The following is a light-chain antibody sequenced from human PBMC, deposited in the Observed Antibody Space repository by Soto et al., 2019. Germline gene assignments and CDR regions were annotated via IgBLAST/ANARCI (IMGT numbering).Light chain of an antibody. J-gene: IGKJ2*01. Sequence: EIVLTQSPATLSLSPGDGATLSCRASQSVSNYLAWYQQKPGQAPRLLIYDASNRATGIPARFSGSGSGTDFTLTISSLQPDDFATYYCQQYNSYFYTFGQGTKVDIK. CDR2: DAS. CDR1: QSVSNY. CDR3: QQYNSYFYT. V-gene: IGKV3-11*01.